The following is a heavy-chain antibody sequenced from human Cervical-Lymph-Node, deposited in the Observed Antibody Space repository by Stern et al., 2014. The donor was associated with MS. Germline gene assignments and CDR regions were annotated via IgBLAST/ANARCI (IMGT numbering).Heavy chain of an antibody. J-gene: IGHJ5*02. Sequence: QVTLKESGPTLVKPTQTLTLTCTFSGFSLSTSGVGVGWIRQPPGKALEWLALIYWDGDNRYSRSLKSRLTITKDTSKNQVVLTMTNMDPVDTATYYCAHRRYSSSWYDYNWFDPWGQGTLVTVSS. CDR2: IYWDGDN. CDR3: AHRRYSSSWYDYNWFDP. CDR1: GFSLSTSGVG. V-gene: IGHV2-5*02. D-gene: IGHD6-13*01.